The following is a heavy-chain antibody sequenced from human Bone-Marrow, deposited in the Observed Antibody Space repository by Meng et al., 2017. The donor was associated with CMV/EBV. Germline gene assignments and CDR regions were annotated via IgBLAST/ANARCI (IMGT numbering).Heavy chain of an antibody. CDR2: IYYSGST. J-gene: IGHJ4*02. V-gene: IGHV4-38-2*02. Sequence: GSLRLSCTVSGYSISSGYYWGWIRQPPGKGLEWIGSIYYSGSTYYNPSLKSRVTISVDTSKNQFSLKLSSVTAADTAVYYCARDISGITMVRGDYWGQGTLVTASS. CDR3: ARDISGITMVRGDY. D-gene: IGHD3-10*01. CDR1: GYSISSGYY.